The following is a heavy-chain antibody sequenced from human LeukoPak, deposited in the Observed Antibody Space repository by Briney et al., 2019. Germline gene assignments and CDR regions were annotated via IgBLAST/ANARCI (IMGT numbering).Heavy chain of an antibody. Sequence: SETLSLTCAVYGGSDSGYYWSLIRQPSGKGLEWIGEINHSGSTNYNPSLKSRVTISVDTSKNQFSLKLSSVTAADTAVYYCARYCCYDFLRYYYGMDVWGQGTTVTVSS. J-gene: IGHJ6*02. CDR1: GGSDSGYY. D-gene: IGHD3-3*01. CDR3: ARYCCYDFLRYYYGMDV. CDR2: INHSGST. V-gene: IGHV4-34*01.